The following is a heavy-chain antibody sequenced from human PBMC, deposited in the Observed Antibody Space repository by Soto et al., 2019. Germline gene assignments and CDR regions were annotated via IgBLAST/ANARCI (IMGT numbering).Heavy chain of an antibody. CDR1: GYTFTNYG. CDR2: VSGYNRNT. J-gene: IGHJ4*02. CDR3: ARERQWETLIY. D-gene: IGHD1-26*01. Sequence: QVQVVQSGVEVKMPGASVKLACKASGYTFTNYGLTWVRQVPGQGLEWIGWVSGYNRNTNYAQKFEDRVIMTTDTSTSTAFMELRSLRPDDTGIYFCARERQWETLIYWGQGTLLTVSP. V-gene: IGHV1-18*01.